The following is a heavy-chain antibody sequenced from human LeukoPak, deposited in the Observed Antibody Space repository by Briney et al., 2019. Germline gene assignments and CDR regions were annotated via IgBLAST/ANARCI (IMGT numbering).Heavy chain of an antibody. V-gene: IGHV3-48*01. Sequence: GGSLRLSCAASGFTFSSYAMSWVRQAPGKGLEWVSYISSSSSTIYYADSVKGRFTISRDNAKNSLYLQMNSLRAEDTAVYYCARDKVDTAMVTPFDYWGQGTLVTVSS. J-gene: IGHJ4*02. CDR2: ISSSSSTI. CDR1: GFTFSSYA. CDR3: ARDKVDTAMVTPFDY. D-gene: IGHD5-18*01.